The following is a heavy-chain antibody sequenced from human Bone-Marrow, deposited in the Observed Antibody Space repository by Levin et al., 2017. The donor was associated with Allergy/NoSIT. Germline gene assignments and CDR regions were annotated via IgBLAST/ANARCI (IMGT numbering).Heavy chain of an antibody. J-gene: IGHJ4*02. V-gene: IGHV3-7*01. Sequence: GGSLRLSCVVSGFTFRNSWMDWVRQAPGKGLEWVANINQDGSEKNYVGSVKGRFTISRDNAKNSLYLQMNSLKVEDTAVFYCATADLGWGQGTLVTVFS. CDR1: GFTFRNSW. CDR2: INQDGSEK. CDR3: ATADLG.